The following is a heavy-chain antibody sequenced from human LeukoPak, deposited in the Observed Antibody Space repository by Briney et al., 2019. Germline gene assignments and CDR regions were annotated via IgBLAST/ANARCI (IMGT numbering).Heavy chain of an antibody. CDR1: GFTFSTYS. J-gene: IGHJ4*02. CDR2: ITSSSSYI. Sequence: GGSLRLSCAASGFTFSTYSMNWVRQAPGKGLEWVSSITSSSSYIYYADSVKGRFTISRDNAKNSLYLQMNSLTADDTALHYCASLSTSPSIGDYWGQGTLVTVSS. D-gene: IGHD2/OR15-2a*01. CDR3: ASLSTSPSIGDY. V-gene: IGHV3-21*01.